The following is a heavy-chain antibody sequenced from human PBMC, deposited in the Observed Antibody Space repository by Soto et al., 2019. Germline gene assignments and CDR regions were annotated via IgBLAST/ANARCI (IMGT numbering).Heavy chain of an antibody. V-gene: IGHV3-33*01. CDR1: GFTFSSYG. D-gene: IGHD2-8*01. CDR2: IWYDGSNK. Sequence: QVQLVESGGGVVQSGRSLRLSCAASGFTFSSYGMHWVRQAPGKGLEWVAVIWYDGSNKYYADSVKGRFTISRDNSKNTLYLQMNSLRAEDTAVYYCARDHTVGYCTNGVCYMDVWGKGTTVTVSS. J-gene: IGHJ6*04. CDR3: ARDHTVGYCTNGVCYMDV.